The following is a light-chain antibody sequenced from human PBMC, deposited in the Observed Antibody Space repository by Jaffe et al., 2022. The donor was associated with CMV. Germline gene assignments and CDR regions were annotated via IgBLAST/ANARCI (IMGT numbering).Light chain of an antibody. CDR2: DND. CDR3: GTWDSSLTTVA. J-gene: IGLJ2*01. V-gene: IGLV1-51*01. Sequence: QSALTQPPSVSAAPGQKVTISCSGSSSSIGDNYVAWYQQFPGTAPKLLIYDNDKRPSGIPDRFSGSRSGTSATLGITGLQTGDEAVYYCGTWDSSLTTVAFGGGTKVTVL. CDR1: SSSIGDNY.